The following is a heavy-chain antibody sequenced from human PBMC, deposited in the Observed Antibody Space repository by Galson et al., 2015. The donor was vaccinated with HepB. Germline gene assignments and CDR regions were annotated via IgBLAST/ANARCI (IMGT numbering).Heavy chain of an antibody. CDR1: GFTFDDYT. Sequence: SLRLSCAASGFTFDDYTMHWVRQAPGKGLEWVSLISWDGGSTYYADSVKGRFTISRDNSKNSLYLQMNSLRTEGTALYYCAKAHAGYSSPFDYWGQGTLVTVSS. CDR3: AKAHAGYSSPFDY. D-gene: IGHD5-12*01. CDR2: ISWDGGST. J-gene: IGHJ4*02. V-gene: IGHV3-43*01.